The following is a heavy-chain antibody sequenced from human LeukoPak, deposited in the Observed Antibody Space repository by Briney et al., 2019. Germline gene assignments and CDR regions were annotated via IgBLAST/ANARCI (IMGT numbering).Heavy chain of an antibody. V-gene: IGHV1-2*02. D-gene: IGHD5-24*01. CDR1: GYTFTGYY. J-gene: IGHJ5*02. CDR3: ARDLRVGYNYRGFDP. Sequence: ASVKVSCKASGYTFTGYYMHWVRQAPGQGLEWMGWINPNSGGTNYAQKFQGRVTMTRDTSISTAYMELSRLRSDDTAVYYCARDLRVGYNYRGFDPWGQGTLVTVSS. CDR2: INPNSGGT.